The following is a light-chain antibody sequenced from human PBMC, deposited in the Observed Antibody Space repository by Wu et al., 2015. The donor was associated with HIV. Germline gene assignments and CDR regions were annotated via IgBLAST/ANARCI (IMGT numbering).Light chain of an antibody. Sequence: DIVLTQSPGTLSLSSGERATLSCRASQNITNQLAWYQQRLGQPPRLLIYDVFNRATGIPVRFSGSGSATDFHLTISSLQPEDSAIYFCQHHADWPLSFGGGRRWRS. CDR2: DVF. CDR1: QNITNQ. CDR3: QHHADWPLS. V-gene: IGKV3-11*01. J-gene: IGKJ4*01.